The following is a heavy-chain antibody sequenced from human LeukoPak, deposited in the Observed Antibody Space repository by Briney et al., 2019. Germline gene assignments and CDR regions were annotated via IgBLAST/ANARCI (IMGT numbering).Heavy chain of an antibody. V-gene: IGHV4-39*01. J-gene: IGHJ4*02. CDR3: ARHEEEDGYNAKTPDY. D-gene: IGHD5-24*01. CDR1: GGSISSSHYY. Sequence: PSETLSLTCTVSGGSISSSHYYWGWIRQTPGKGLEWIGTIYYSGTTYYNPSLKSRVTISIDTSKNQFSLRLSSVTAADTAVYYCARHEEEDGYNAKTPDYWGQGALVTVSS. CDR2: IYYSGTT.